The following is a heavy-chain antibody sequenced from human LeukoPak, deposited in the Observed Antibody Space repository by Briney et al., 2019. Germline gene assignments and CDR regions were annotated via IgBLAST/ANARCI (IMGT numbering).Heavy chain of an antibody. CDR3: ARQMAYSSGWSYNFDY. Sequence: GGSLRLSGETYGFTVSSNYMSWVRQAPVKVMEWVSAIYSGGSTYYADSVKGRFTISRDNSKITQYLQMNSLRAEDTAVYYCARQMAYSSGWSYNFDYWGQGTLVTVSS. CDR1: GFTVSSNY. CDR2: IYSGGST. J-gene: IGHJ4*02. D-gene: IGHD6-19*01. V-gene: IGHV3-53*01.